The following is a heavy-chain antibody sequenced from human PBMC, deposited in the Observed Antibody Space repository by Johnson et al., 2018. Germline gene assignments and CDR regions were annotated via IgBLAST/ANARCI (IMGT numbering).Heavy chain of an antibody. Sequence: QVQLVQSGGGVVQPGMSLRLSCAASGFTFSASGIDTHWVRQSPDKGLEWVTHITLGGKRQFYTDSVKGRFSVSRDNPRNTGYLQMNSLRPEATARYHCVQCPGHGAFDIWGQGTMVMVSS. CDR1: GFTFSASG. CDR2: ITLGGKRQ. J-gene: IGHJ3*02. CDR3: VQCPGHGAFDI. V-gene: IGHV3-30*18.